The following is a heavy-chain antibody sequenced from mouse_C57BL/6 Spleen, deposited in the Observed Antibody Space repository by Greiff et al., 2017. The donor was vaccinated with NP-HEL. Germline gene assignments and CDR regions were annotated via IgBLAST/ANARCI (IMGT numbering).Heavy chain of an antibody. Sequence: VKVVESGAELVKPGASVKISCKASGYAFSSYWMNWVKQRPGKGLEWIGQIYPGDGDTNYNGKFKGKATLTADKSSSTAYMQLSSLTSEDSAVYFCAREDYYGSSYAMDYWGQGTSVTVSS. CDR3: AREDYYGSSYAMDY. V-gene: IGHV1-80*01. CDR2: IYPGDGDT. CDR1: GYAFSSYW. J-gene: IGHJ4*01. D-gene: IGHD1-1*01.